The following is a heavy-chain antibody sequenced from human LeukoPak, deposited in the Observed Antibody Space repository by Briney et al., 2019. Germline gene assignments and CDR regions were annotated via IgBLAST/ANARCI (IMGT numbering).Heavy chain of an antibody. CDR1: GYTFTEYY. CDR2: INPHSGGT. J-gene: IGHJ4*02. D-gene: IGHD3-3*01. V-gene: IGHV1-2*02. CDR3: ARPIDDLWTCNY. Sequence: ASVKVSCKASGYTFTEYYMHWVRQAPGQGLEWMGWINPHSGGTNYAQKFQGRVTMTRDTSISTAYMELSRLRSDDTAVYYCARPIDDLWTCNYWGQGTLVTVSS.